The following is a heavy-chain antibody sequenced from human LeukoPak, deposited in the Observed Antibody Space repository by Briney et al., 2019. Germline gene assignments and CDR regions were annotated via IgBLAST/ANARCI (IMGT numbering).Heavy chain of an antibody. CDR2: ISYDGSNK. J-gene: IGHJ4*02. V-gene: IGHV3-30-3*01. Sequence: GGSLRLSCAASGFTFSSYAMHWVRQAPGKGLEWVAVISYDGSNKYYADSVKGRFTISRDNSKNTLYLQMSSLRAEDTAVYYCARRQWPTAYFDYWGQGTLVTVSS. CDR3: ARRQWPTAYFDY. D-gene: IGHD6-19*01. CDR1: GFTFSSYA.